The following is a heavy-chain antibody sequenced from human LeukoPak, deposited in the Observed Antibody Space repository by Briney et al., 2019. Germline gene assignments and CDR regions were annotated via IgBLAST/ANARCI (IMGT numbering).Heavy chain of an antibody. Sequence: GGSLRLSCAASGFTFSNFNMNWVRQAPGKGLEWVAVISYDGSNKYYADSVKGRFTISRDNSKNTLYLQMNSLRAEDTAVYYCAKDLKNYDYVLDVWGQGTTVTVSS. V-gene: IGHV3-30*18. CDR3: AKDLKNYDYVLDV. CDR2: ISYDGSNK. J-gene: IGHJ6*02. CDR1: GFTFSNFN. D-gene: IGHD3-16*01.